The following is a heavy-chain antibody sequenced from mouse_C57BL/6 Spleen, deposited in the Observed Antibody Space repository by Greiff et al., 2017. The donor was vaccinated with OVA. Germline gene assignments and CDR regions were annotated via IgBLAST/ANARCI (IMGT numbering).Heavy chain of an antibody. CDR3: ALYYSNYDWYFDV. CDR2: INPNNGGT. CDR1: GYTFTDYN. Sequence: EVQLQQSGPELVKPGASVKIPCKASGYTFTDYNMDWVKQSHGKSLEWIGDINPNNGGTIYNQKFKGKATLTVDKSSSTAYMELRSLTSEDTAVYYCALYYSNYDWYFDVWGTGTTVTVSS. D-gene: IGHD2-5*01. V-gene: IGHV1-18*01. J-gene: IGHJ1*03.